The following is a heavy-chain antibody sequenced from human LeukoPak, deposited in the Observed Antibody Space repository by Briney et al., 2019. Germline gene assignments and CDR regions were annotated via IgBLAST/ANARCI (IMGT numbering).Heavy chain of an antibody. V-gene: IGHV4-31*03. CDR3: ARTEVAAAGNQIFDY. D-gene: IGHD6-13*01. CDR2: IYYSGST. J-gene: IGHJ4*02. Sequence: SETLSLTCTVSGGSISSGGYYWSWIRQHPGKGLEWIGYIYYSGSTYYNPSLKSRVTISVDTSKNQFSLKLSSVTAADTAVYCCARTEVAAAGNQIFDYWGQGTLVTVSS. CDR1: GGSISSGGYY.